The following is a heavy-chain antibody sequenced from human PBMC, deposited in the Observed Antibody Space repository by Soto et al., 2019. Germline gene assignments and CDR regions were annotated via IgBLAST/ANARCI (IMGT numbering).Heavy chain of an antibody. V-gene: IGHV1-18*01. Sequence: ASVKVSCKASGYTFTSYGISWVRQAPGQGLEWMGWISAYNGNTNYAQKLQGRVTMTTDTSTSTAYMELRSLRSDDTAVYYCARDKDDIFSCYYNVNYYLMYVCGQGTTVPVSS. CDR2: ISAYNGNT. D-gene: IGHD3-9*01. CDR1: GYTFTSYG. J-gene: IGHJ6*02. CDR3: ARDKDDIFSCYYNVNYYLMYV.